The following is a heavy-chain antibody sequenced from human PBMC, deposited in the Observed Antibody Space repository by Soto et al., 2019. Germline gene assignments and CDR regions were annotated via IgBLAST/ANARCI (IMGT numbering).Heavy chain of an antibody. D-gene: IGHD6-6*01. Sequence: QVQLVQSGAEVKRPGSSVKVSCRASGGTFSTYAISWVRQAPGQGLEWMGGSIPFFGTTNFAQKFQGRVTISADKSKRTAYMELSSLRSEDTAVYYCATAPIAARRNFDYWGQGTLVTVSS. CDR2: SIPFFGTT. V-gene: IGHV1-69*06. CDR3: ATAPIAARRNFDY. J-gene: IGHJ4*02. CDR1: GGTFSTYA.